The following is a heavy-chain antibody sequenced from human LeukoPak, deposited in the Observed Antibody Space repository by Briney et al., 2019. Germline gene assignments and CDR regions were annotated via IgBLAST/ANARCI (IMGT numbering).Heavy chain of an antibody. D-gene: IGHD3-22*01. Sequence: GRSLRLSCTASGFTFSTHAMHWVRQAPGKGLEWVAIILYDGSNKHYADSVKGRFSISRDNSKNTLYLQMNSLRAEDTAVYYCARRKGYSDSSGYFEGSAFDIWGQGTMVTVSS. V-gene: IGHV3-30-3*01. J-gene: IGHJ3*02. CDR3: ARRKGYSDSSGYFEGSAFDI. CDR1: GFTFSTHA. CDR2: ILYDGSNK.